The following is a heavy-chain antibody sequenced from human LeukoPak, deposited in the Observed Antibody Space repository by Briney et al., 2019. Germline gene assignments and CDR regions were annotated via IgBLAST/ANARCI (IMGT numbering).Heavy chain of an antibody. Sequence: GGSLRLSCAASGFTFSNHWMHWVRQAPGRGLVWVSVINNDGSGTNYADSVKGRSTISRDNAKNTLYLQMTSLGAEDTAVYYCVRGGFGHAMDVWGQGTTVTVSS. D-gene: IGHD3-10*01. CDR2: INNDGSGT. J-gene: IGHJ6*02. CDR3: VRGGFGHAMDV. V-gene: IGHV3-74*01. CDR1: GFTFSNHW.